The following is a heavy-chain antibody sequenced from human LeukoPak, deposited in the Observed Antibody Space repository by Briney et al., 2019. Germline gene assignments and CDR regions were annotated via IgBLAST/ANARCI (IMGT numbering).Heavy chain of an antibody. CDR1: GVSISSYY. CDR3: ATDVGSIDGQTDHIKNWFDP. D-gene: IGHD1-14*01. CDR2: IYYSGST. Sequence: SETLSLTCTVSGVSISSYYWTWIRQPPGEGLEWIGYIYYSGSTNYNPSLKSRVTISVDTSKNQFSLKLSSVTAADTAVYYCATDVGSIDGQTDHIKNWFDPWGRGTLVTVSS. V-gene: IGHV4-59*01. J-gene: IGHJ5*02.